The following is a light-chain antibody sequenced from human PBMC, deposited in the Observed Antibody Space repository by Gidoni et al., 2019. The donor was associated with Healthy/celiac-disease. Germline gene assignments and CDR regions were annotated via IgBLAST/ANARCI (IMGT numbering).Light chain of an antibody. CDR3: QQSYSTPGT. J-gene: IGKJ3*01. V-gene: IGKV1-39*01. Sequence: DIQMTQSPSSLSASVGDRVTITCRASQSISSYLHWYQQKPGKAPKLLIYAASSLQSGVPSRFSGSGSGTDFTLTISSLQPEDFATDYCQQSYSTPGTFGPGTKVDIK. CDR1: QSISSY. CDR2: AAS.